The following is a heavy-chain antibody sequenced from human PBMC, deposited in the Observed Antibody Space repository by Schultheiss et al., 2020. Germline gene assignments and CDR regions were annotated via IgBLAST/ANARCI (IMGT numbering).Heavy chain of an antibody. J-gene: IGHJ6*02. CDR3: ARPLVRSVWGVIVYGMDV. V-gene: IGHV4-39*01. CDR2: IYYSGST. Sequence: SETLSLTCTVSGGSISSSSYYWGWIRQPPGKGLEWIGSIYYSGSTYYNPSLKSRVTISVDTSKNQFSLKLSSVTAADTAVYYCARPLVRSVWGVIVYGMDVWGQGTTVTVS. CDR1: GGSISSSSYY. D-gene: IGHD3-10*01.